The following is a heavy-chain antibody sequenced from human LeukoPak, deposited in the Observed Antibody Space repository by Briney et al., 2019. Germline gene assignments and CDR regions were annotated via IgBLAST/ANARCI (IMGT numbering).Heavy chain of an antibody. CDR3: ARLSSSSWYGSYNWFDP. D-gene: IGHD6-13*01. V-gene: IGHV4-39*07. CDR2: IYHSGST. J-gene: IGHJ5*02. CDR1: GGSISSSSYY. Sequence: PSETLSLTCTVSGGSISSSSYYWGWIRQPPGKGLEWIGSIYHSGSTYYNPSLKSRVTISVDTSKNQFSLKLSSVTAADAAVYYCARLSSSSWYGSYNWFDPWGQGTLVTVSS.